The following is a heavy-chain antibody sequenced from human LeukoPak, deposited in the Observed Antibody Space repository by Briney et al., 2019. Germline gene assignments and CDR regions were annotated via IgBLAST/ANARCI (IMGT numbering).Heavy chain of an antibody. CDR2: IYYGGT. D-gene: IGHD6-6*01. Sequence: SQTLSLTCTVSGGSISSGYYYWSWIRQPPGKGLEYIGYIYYGGTYYDPSLKSRVTISVDTSKNQFSLKLSSVTAADTAVYYCARGTWSSSIDYWGQGTLVTVSS. J-gene: IGHJ4*02. CDR3: ARGTWSSSIDY. V-gene: IGHV4-30-4*01. CDR1: GGSISSGYYY.